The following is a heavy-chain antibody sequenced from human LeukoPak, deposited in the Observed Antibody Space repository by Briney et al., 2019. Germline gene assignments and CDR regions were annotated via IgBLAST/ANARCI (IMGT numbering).Heavy chain of an antibody. D-gene: IGHD2-2*01. CDR2: ISSSGSTI. CDR1: GCTFSDYY. J-gene: IGHJ5*02. Sequence: GGSLRLSCGASGCTFSDYYMSWIRQAPGKGLEWVSYISSSGSTIYYADAVKGRVTISRDNAKKSLFLQMNSLRAEDTAVYYCATEFAGYCTSTSCSWGQGTLVTVSS. V-gene: IGHV3-11*01. CDR3: ATEFAGYCTSTSCS.